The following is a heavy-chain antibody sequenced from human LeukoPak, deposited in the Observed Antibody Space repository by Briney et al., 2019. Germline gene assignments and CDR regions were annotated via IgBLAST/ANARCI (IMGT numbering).Heavy chain of an antibody. Sequence: SETLSLTCTVSGGSISSYCWSWIRQPPGKGLEWIGYIYTSGSTNYNPSLKGRVTISVDTSKNQFSLKLSSVTAADTAVYYCARLSHHYYYYYMDVWGKGTTVTVSS. CDR3: ARLSHHYYYYYMDV. CDR1: GGSISSYC. V-gene: IGHV4-4*09. J-gene: IGHJ6*03. CDR2: IYTSGST.